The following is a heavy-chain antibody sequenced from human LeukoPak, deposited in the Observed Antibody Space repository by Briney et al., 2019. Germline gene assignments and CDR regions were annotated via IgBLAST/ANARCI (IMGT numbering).Heavy chain of an antibody. V-gene: IGHV3-74*01. Sequence: GGSLRLSCAASGFTFSNYWMFWVRQVPGKGLVWVSRINSDGSSTTYADSVKDRFTISRDNAKNTVYLQMNSLRDEDTAVYYCASRISSGSYFFDYWGQGTLVTVSS. CDR1: GFTFSNYW. CDR2: INSDGSST. D-gene: IGHD1-26*01. CDR3: ASRISSGSYFFDY. J-gene: IGHJ4*02.